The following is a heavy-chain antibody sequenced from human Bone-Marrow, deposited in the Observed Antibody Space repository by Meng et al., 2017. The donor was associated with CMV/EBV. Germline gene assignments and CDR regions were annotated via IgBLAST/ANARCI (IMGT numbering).Heavy chain of an antibody. CDR1: GGTFSSYA. V-gene: IGHV1-69*05. CDR2: IIPIFGTA. Sequence: SVKVSCKASGGTFSSYAISWVRQAPGQGLEWMGGIIPIFGTASYAQKFQGRVTITTDESTSTAYMELSSLRSEDTAVYYCARGLGHCGGDCYSLDYWGQGTLVTVSS. D-gene: IGHD2-21*01. CDR3: ARGLGHCGGDCYSLDY. J-gene: IGHJ4*02.